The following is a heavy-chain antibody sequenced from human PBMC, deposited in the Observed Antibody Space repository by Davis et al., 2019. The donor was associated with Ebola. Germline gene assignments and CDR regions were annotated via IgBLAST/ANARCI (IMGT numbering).Heavy chain of an antibody. CDR1: GFTFSSYA. CDR2: ISGSGGST. CDR3: ARELPIFGVVILGYYGMDV. J-gene: IGHJ6*02. D-gene: IGHD3-3*02. V-gene: IGHV3-23*01. Sequence: GESLKISCAASGFTFSSYAMSWVRQAPGKGLEWVSAISGSGGSTYYADSVKGRFTISRDNSKNTLYLQMNSLRAQDTAVYYCARELPIFGVVILGYYGMDVWGQGTTVTVSS.